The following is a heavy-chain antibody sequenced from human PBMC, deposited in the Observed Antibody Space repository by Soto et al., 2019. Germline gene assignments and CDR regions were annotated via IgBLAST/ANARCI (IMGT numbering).Heavy chain of an antibody. CDR2: ISGSGGNT. J-gene: IGHJ3*01. D-gene: IGHD6-19*01. V-gene: IGHV3-23*01. Sequence: EVQLLESGGGLVQPGGSLRLSCAASGFTFINYAMSWVRQAPGKGLEWVSSISGSGGNTYADSVKGRFTISRDNSKNTLYLQMNSLRAEDTAVYFYAKDIQQWLVLDAFDVWGQGTMVTVSS. CDR1: GFTFINYA. CDR3: AKDIQQWLVLDAFDV.